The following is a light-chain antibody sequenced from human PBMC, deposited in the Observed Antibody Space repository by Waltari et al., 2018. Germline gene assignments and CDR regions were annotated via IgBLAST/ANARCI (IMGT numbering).Light chain of an antibody. V-gene: IGKV3-20*01. Sequence: EIVLTQSPGTLSLSPGERATLSCRASQSVSSNYLAWYQQRPGQAPRLLIHGSSSRATGIPDRFSGSGSGTDFTLTISRLKPEDFAVYYCQQYGRSWNTFGQGTKLEIK. J-gene: IGKJ2*01. CDR2: GSS. CDR1: QSVSSNY. CDR3: QQYGRSWNT.